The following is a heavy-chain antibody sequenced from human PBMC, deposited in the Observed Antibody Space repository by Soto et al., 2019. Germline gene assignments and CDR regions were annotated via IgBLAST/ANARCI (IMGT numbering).Heavy chain of an antibody. CDR1: GFTFSSYA. CDR3: AKWPITYLLGLACFDY. D-gene: IGHD2-21*01. J-gene: IGHJ4*02. V-gene: IGHV3-23*01. CDR2: ISGSDNIT. Sequence: GSLRLSCAASGFTFSSYAMSWVRQAPGKGLEWLSSISGSDNITYSAESVKGRFTISRDNSKNTLYLQMNRLRAEDTAVYYCAKWPITYLLGLACFDYWGQGPLFPVCS.